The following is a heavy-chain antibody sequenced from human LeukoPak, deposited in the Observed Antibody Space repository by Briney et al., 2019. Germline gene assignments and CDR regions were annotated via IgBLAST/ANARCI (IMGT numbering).Heavy chain of an antibody. CDR1: GFTSSSYW. CDR2: IKQDGSEK. J-gene: IGHJ6*03. CDR3: AREDIVVVVAATGDYYYYYMDV. D-gene: IGHD2-15*01. Sequence: GGSLRLSCAASGFTSSSYWMSWVRQAPGKGLEWVANIKQDGSEKYYVDSVKGRFTISRDNVKNSLYLQMNSLRAEDTAVYYCAREDIVVVVAATGDYYYYYMDVWGKGTTVTVSS. V-gene: IGHV3-7*01.